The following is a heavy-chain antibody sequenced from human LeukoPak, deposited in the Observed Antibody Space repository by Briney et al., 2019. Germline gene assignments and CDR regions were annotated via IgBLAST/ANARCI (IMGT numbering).Heavy chain of an antibody. V-gene: IGHV3-74*01. CDR2: ITSDGSGT. J-gene: IGHJ3*02. CDR1: GFTLSNYY. CDR3: ATNPRTDFDI. D-gene: IGHD1-1*01. Sequence: GGSLRLSCTASGFTLSNYYIHCVRQAPGKGPVWVARITSDGSGTNYADSVKGRFTISRDNAKNTVYLQMNRLRAEDTAVYYCATNPRTDFDIWGQGTMVTVSS.